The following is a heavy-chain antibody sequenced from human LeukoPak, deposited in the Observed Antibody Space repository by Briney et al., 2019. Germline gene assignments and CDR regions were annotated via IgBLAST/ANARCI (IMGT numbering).Heavy chain of an antibody. Sequence: ASETLSLTCTVSGGSISSSSYYWGWIRQPPGKGLKWIRSIYYSGSTYYNPSLKSRVTISVDTSKNQFSLKLSSVTAADTAVYYCASNQWLVHPWGQGTLVTVSS. D-gene: IGHD6-19*01. V-gene: IGHV4-39*01. CDR3: ASNQWLVHP. J-gene: IGHJ5*02. CDR1: GGSISSSSYY. CDR2: IYYSGST.